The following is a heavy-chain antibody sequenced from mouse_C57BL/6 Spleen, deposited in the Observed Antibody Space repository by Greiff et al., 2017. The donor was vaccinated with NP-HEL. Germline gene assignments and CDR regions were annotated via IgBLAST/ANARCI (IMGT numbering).Heavy chain of an antibody. CDR2: INPNNGGT. CDR1: GYTFTDYY. J-gene: IGHJ2*01. V-gene: IGHV1-26*01. Sequence: VQLQQSGPELVKPGASVKISCKASGYTFTDYYMNWVKQSHGKSLEWIGDINPNNGGTSYNQKFKGKATLTVDKSSSTAYMELRSLTSEDSAVYYCARRGLLLDYWGQGTTLTVSS. CDR3: ARRGLLLDY. D-gene: IGHD2-10*01.